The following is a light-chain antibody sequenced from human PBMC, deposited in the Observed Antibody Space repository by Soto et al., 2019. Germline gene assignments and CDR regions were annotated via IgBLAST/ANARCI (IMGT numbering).Light chain of an antibody. Sequence: QSALTQPASVSGSPGQSITISCTGTSSDIGAYEFVSWYQHHPGKAPKLIIYEVVQRPSGVPDRFSGSKSGNTASLTVSGLQAADEADYYCKSYAGSNTYVFGTGTKV. J-gene: IGLJ1*01. CDR1: SSDIGAYEF. CDR2: EVV. V-gene: IGLV2-8*01. CDR3: KSYAGSNTYV.